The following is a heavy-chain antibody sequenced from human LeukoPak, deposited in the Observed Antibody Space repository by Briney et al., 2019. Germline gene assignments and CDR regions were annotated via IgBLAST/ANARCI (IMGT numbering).Heavy chain of an antibody. CDR3: ASSGLGGSGNYHWTWYNWFDP. J-gene: IGHJ5*02. CDR1: GYTFTSYG. D-gene: IGHD3-10*01. CDR2: ISAYNGNT. V-gene: IGHV1-18*01. Sequence: ASVKVSCKASGYTFTSYGISWVRQAPGQGLEWMGWISAYNGNTNYAQKLQGRVTMTTDKSTSTAYMELSSLRSEDTAVYYCASSGLGGSGNYHWTWYNWFDPWGQGTLITVSS.